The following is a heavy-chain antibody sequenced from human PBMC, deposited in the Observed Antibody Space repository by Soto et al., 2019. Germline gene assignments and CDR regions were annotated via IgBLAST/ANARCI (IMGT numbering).Heavy chain of an antibody. D-gene: IGHD6-6*01. CDR3: ARDRHNNFFDP. CDR1: GGSISSGDYY. V-gene: IGHV4-30-4*01. Sequence: PSETLSLTCTVSGGSISSGDYYWSWIRQPPGKGLEWIGSIYYSGSTYYNPSLKSRVTISVDTSKNQFSLKLNSVTAADTAVYYCARDRHNNFFDPWGQGTLVTVSS. J-gene: IGHJ5*02. CDR2: IYYSGST.